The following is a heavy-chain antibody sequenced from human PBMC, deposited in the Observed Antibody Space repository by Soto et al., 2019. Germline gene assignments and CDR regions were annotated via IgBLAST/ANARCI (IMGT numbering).Heavy chain of an antibody. CDR2: ISTSSSAI. CDR3: ARDGADYDILTGYYDYYYHGMDV. D-gene: IGHD3-9*01. J-gene: IGHJ6*02. V-gene: IGHV3-21*06. CDR1: GFAFRSYG. Sequence: GGSLRLSCVASGFAFRSYGMNWVRQAPGKGLEWVSSISTSSSAIYYTDSVKGRFTISRDNARNSLYLQMKSLRAEDTAVYFCARDGADYDILTGYYDYYYHGMDVWGQGATVTVSS.